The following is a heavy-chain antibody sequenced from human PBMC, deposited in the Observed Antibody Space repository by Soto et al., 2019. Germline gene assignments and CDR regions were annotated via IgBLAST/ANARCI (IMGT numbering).Heavy chain of an antibody. D-gene: IGHD3-3*01. CDR1: GFTFSSYA. J-gene: IGHJ6*02. CDR3: AREDDFWRGGYGMDV. Sequence: QVQLVESGGGVVQPGRSLRLSCAASGFTFSSYAMHWVRQAPGKGLEWVAVISYDGSNKYYADSVKGQFTISRDNSKNTMYLKMNGLRAEDSAVYYCAREDDFWRGGYGMDVWGQGTTVTVSS. V-gene: IGHV3-30-3*01. CDR2: ISYDGSNK.